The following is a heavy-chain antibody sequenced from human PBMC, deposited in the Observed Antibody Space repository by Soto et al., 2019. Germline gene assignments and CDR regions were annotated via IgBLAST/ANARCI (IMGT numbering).Heavy chain of an antibody. CDR3: ARAECSSPDCLTAYYSYGLDV. V-gene: IGHV3-48*03. CDR2: INTAGSTK. J-gene: IGHJ6*02. D-gene: IGHD3-9*01. Sequence: WGSLRLSCAASGFTFSNFEIHWVRHSPFKGLEWVSYINTAGSTKYYAESVKGRFTISRDNARNSLFLQMNSLRAEDTAVYYCARAECSSPDCLTAYYSYGLDVWGQGSTVTVSS. CDR1: GFTFSNFE.